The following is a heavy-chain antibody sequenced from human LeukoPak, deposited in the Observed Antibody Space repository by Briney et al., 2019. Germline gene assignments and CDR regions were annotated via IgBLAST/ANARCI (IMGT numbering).Heavy chain of an antibody. CDR3: AREISSWYRTEGRFDP. V-gene: IGHV3-7*01. Sequence: GGSLRLSCAASGFTLSSYWMGWVRQAPGKGLEWVANIKQDGREKYSVDSVQGRFTISRGNAKNSLYLQMNSLRAEDTAVYYCAREISSWYRTEGRFDPWGQGTLVTVSS. D-gene: IGHD6-13*01. CDR1: GFTLSSYW. CDR2: IKQDGREK. J-gene: IGHJ5*02.